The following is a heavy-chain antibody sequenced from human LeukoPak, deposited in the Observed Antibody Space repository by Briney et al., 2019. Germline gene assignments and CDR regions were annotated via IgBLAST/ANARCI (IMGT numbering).Heavy chain of an antibody. CDR3: ARARSSGWLLGY. J-gene: IGHJ4*02. Sequence: ASVKVSCKASGYTFTSYYMHWVRQAPGQGLEWMGIINPSGGSTSYAQKFQGRVTITADESTSTAYMELSSLRSEDTAVYYCARARSSGWLLGYWGQGTLVTVSS. CDR1: GYTFTSYY. V-gene: IGHV1-46*01. CDR2: INPSGGST. D-gene: IGHD6-19*01.